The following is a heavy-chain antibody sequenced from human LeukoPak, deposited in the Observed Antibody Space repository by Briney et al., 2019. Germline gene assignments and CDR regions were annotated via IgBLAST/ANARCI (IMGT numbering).Heavy chain of an antibody. CDR3: AKVGITMVRGVSPGYYFDY. D-gene: IGHD3-10*01. Sequence: ASVTVSCKASGGTFSSYAISWVRQAPGQGLEWMGGIIPIFGTANYAQKFQGRVTIIADESTSTAYMELSSLRSEDTAVYYCAKVGITMVRGVSPGYYFDYWGQGTLVTVSS. CDR1: GGTFSSYA. CDR2: IIPIFGTA. J-gene: IGHJ4*02. V-gene: IGHV1-69*01.